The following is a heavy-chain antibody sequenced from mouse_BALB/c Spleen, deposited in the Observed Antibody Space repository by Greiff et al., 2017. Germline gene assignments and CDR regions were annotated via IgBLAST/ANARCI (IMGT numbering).Heavy chain of an antibody. CDR2: ISSGSSTI. CDR3: ARGARPYFDY. CDR1: GFTFSSFG. V-gene: IGHV5-17*02. Sequence: EVKLMESGGGLVQPGGSRKLSCAASGFTFSSFGMHWVRQAPEKGLEWVAYISSGSSTIYYADTVKGRFTISRDNPKNTLFLQMTSLRSEDTAMYYCARGARPYFDYWGQGTTLTVSS. J-gene: IGHJ2*01.